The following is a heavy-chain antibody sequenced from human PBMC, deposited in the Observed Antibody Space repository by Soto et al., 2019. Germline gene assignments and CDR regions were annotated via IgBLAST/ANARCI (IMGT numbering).Heavy chain of an antibody. CDR2: IYYSGST. Sequence: QVQLQESGPGLVKPSQTLSLTCTVSGGSISSGAYYWSWIRQPPGKGLEWIGYIYYSGSTYYNPSLKSRVTISVDKSKNQFSLKLSSGTAADTAVYYCARVGTVTTGDYWGQGTLVTVSS. CDR3: ARVGTVTTGDY. D-gene: IGHD4-17*01. V-gene: IGHV4-30-4*01. CDR1: GGSISSGAYY. J-gene: IGHJ4*02.